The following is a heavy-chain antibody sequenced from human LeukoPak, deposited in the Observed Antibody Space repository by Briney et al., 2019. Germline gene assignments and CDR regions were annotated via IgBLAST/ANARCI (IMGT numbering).Heavy chain of an antibody. D-gene: IGHD4-17*01. J-gene: IGHJ4*02. CDR2: TYYRSKWYN. CDR3: TRVGGYGDYGFDY. CDR1: GDSVSGNSAA. Sequence: SQTLSLTCAISGDSVSGNSAAWNWIRQSPSRGLEWLGRTYYRSKWYNDYAISVKSRITINPDTSKNQFSLQLNSVTPEDTAVYYCTRVGGYGDYGFDYWCQGTLVTVSS. V-gene: IGHV6-1*01.